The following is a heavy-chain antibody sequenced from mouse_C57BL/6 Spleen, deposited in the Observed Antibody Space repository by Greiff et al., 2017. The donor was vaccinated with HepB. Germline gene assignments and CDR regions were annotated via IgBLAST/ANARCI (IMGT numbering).Heavy chain of an antibody. Sequence: VQLKESGPELVKPGASVKISCKASGYSFTGYYMNWVKQSPEKSLEWIGEINPSTGGTTYNQKFKAKATLTVDKSSSTAYMQLKSLTSEDSAVYYCAKTTAQATLDYWGQGTTLTVSS. CDR1: GYSFTGYY. CDR3: AKTTAQATLDY. J-gene: IGHJ2*01. D-gene: IGHD3-2*02. V-gene: IGHV1-42*01. CDR2: INPSTGGT.